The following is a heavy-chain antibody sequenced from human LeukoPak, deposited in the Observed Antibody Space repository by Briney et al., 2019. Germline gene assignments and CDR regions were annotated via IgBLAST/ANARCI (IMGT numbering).Heavy chain of an antibody. J-gene: IGHJ4*02. V-gene: IGHV3-23*01. D-gene: IGHD4-17*01. Sequence: GGSLRLSCAASGFNFSKYAMSWVRQAPGKGLDWVSAISPSDGNTFYARSVRGRFTISRDNSKNTLSLQMHSLRAEDTALYYCAKDSSVPYGITDWGQGTLVTVSS. CDR3: AKDSSVPYGITD. CDR1: GFNFSKYA. CDR2: ISPSDGNT.